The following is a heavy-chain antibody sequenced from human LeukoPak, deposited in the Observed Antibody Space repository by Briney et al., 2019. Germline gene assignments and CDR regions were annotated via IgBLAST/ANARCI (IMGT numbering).Heavy chain of an antibody. CDR2: IYSSGST. CDR1: GGSISSYY. D-gene: IGHD3-22*01. CDR3: ARGRRYYDSSGTSRPFYY. V-gene: IGHV4-4*07. J-gene: IGHJ4*02. Sequence: SETLSLTCTVSGGSISSYYWSWIRQLAGKGLEWIGRIYSSGSTNYNPSLKSRVTMSVDTSKNQFSLKLSSVTAADTAVYYCARGRRYYDSSGTSRPFYYWGQGTLVTVSS.